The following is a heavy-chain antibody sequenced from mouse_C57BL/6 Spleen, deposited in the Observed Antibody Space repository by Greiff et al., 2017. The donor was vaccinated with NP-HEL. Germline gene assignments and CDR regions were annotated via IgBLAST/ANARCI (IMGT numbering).Heavy chain of an antibody. CDR3: ARNYGDY. Sequence: VQLQQSGPELVKPGASVKISCKASGYAFSSSWMNWVKQRPGKGLEWIGRIYPGDGDTNYNGKFKGKATLTADKSSSTAYMQLSSLTSEDSAVYFCARNYGDYWGQGTTLTVSS. D-gene: IGHD1-1*01. V-gene: IGHV1-82*01. CDR2: IYPGDGDT. J-gene: IGHJ2*01. CDR1: GYAFSSSW.